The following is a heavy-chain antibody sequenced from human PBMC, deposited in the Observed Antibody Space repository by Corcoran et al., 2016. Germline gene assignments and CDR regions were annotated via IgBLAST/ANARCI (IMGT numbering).Heavy chain of an antibody. CDR3: AADLAYDFWSGYYAHGMDV. CDR2: IVVGSGNT. J-gene: IGHJ6*02. D-gene: IGHD3-3*01. V-gene: IGHV1-58*01. Sequence: QMQLVQSGPEVKKPGTSVKVSCKASGFTFTSSAVQWVRQARGQRLEWIGWIVVGSGNTNYAQKFQERVTITRDMSTSAAYMELSSLRSEDTAVYYWAADLAYDFWSGYYAHGMDVWGQGTTVTVSS. CDR1: GFTFTSSA.